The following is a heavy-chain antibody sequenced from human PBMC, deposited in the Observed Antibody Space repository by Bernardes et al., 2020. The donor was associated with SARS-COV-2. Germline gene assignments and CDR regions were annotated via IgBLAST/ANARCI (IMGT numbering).Heavy chain of an antibody. CDR3: ARASEEGRYYDSSGYTPWDY. D-gene: IGHD3-22*01. Sequence: ASVKVSCKASGYTFTDYYMHWVRQAPGQGLEWMGWINPNSGVTKYAQKFQGRVTMTRDTSISTGYMELRRLRSDDTAVYYCARASEEGRYYDSSGYTPWDYWGQGTLVTVSS. CDR2: INPNSGVT. V-gene: IGHV1-2*02. J-gene: IGHJ4*02. CDR1: GYTFTDYY.